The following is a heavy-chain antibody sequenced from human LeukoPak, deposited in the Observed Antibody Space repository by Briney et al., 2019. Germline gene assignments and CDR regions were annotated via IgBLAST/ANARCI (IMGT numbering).Heavy chain of an antibody. J-gene: IGHJ4*02. Sequence: GTSLRLSCAASGLTFKNYGMHWVRQAPRKGLEWVSIIYNDGRDKYYADSVKGRFTVSRDNSKNTLYLQMNSLRDEDTAVYYCATDRSLSYLDHWGQGTLVTASS. CDR3: ATDRSLSYLDH. V-gene: IGHV3-33*01. CDR1: GLTFKNYG. CDR2: IYNDGRDK.